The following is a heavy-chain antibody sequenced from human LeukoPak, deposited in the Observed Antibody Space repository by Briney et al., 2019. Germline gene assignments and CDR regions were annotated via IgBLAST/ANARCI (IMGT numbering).Heavy chain of an antibody. CDR2: ISYDGSNK. Sequence: GGSLRLSCAASGFTFSSYAMHWVRQAPGKGLEWVAVISYDGSNKYYADSVKGRFTISRDNSKNTLYLQMNSLRAEDTAVYYCAKVGIWFGELLAPDYWGQGTLVTVSS. V-gene: IGHV3-30-3*01. CDR1: GFTFSSYA. CDR3: AKVGIWFGELLAPDY. J-gene: IGHJ4*02. D-gene: IGHD3-10*01.